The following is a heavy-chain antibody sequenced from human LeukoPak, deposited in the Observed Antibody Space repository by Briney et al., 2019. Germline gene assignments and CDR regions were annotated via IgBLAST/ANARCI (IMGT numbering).Heavy chain of an antibody. CDR1: GFTFSSYA. CDR2: ISGSGGST. D-gene: IGHD3-16*01. J-gene: IGHJ4*02. Sequence: GGSLRLSCAASGFTFSSYAMSWVRQAPGKGLEWVAAISGSGGSTYYADSVKGRFTISRDNSKDTLYLQMNSLRAADTAVYYCAKGLIKLTPRGYYFDYWGQGTLVTVSS. CDR3: AKGLIKLTPRGYYFDY. V-gene: IGHV3-23*01.